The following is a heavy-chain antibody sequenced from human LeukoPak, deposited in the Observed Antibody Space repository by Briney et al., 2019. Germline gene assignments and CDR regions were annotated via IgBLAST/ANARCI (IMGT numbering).Heavy chain of an antibody. CDR1: RFAFRTYA. J-gene: IGHJ3*02. D-gene: IGHD3-16*01. CDR2: SSGDGGTI. V-gene: IGHV3-64*02. CDR3: ARGNTGLGGAFDM. Sequence: PGGSLRLSCTTSRFAFRTYAIHWVRHAPRQGLEYVSASSGDGGTIYYADSVKGRFTISRENSKNTVYLQMDRLKTADTSVYYCARGNTGLGGAFDMWGQGTLVTVSS.